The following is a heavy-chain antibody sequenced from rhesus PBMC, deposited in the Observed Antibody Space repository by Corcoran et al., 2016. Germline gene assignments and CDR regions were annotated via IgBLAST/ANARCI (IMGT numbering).Heavy chain of an antibody. CDR3: ARPKGGDWGDYYVH. V-gene: IGHV4-76*01. Sequence: QVQLQESGPGVVKPSETLSLTCAVSGYSISSGYDWSWIRQPPGKGLEWIGYIYGSSGSTNYNPSLKNRVTISKETAKNQFSLKLSSVTAADTAVYYCARPKGGDWGDYYVHWGQGVLVTVSS. CDR1: GYSISSGYD. D-gene: IGHD3-34*01. J-gene: IGHJ4*01. CDR2: IYGSSGST.